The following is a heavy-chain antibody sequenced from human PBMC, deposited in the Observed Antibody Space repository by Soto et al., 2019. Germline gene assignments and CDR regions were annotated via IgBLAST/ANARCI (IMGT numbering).Heavy chain of an antibody. CDR3: ARDGDSSGLLSWFDP. CDR1: GGSISSGGYY. J-gene: IGHJ5*02. V-gene: IGHV4-31*03. CDR2: IYYSGST. D-gene: IGHD6-19*01. Sequence: SETLSLTCTVSGGSISSGGYYWSWIRQHPGKGLEWIGYIYYSGSTYYNPSLKSRVTISVDTSKNQFSLKLSSVTAADTAVYYCARDGDSSGLLSWFDPWGQGTLVTVSS.